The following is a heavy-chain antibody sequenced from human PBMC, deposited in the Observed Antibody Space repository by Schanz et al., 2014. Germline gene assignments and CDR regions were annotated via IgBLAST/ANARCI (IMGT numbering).Heavy chain of an antibody. J-gene: IGHJ6*02. Sequence: QVQLVESGGGVVQPGRSLRLSCVASGFTVSSNYMSWIRQSPGKGLQWIGEIHHSGSIIYNPSLRSGVTISMDTSKNQFFLKVTSVTAADTAVYYCARHLVNAYGMDVWGQGTAVTVSS. CDR3: ARHLVNAYGMDV. CDR2: IHHSGSI. CDR1: GFTVSSNY. D-gene: IGHD3-3*02. V-gene: IGHV4-34*01.